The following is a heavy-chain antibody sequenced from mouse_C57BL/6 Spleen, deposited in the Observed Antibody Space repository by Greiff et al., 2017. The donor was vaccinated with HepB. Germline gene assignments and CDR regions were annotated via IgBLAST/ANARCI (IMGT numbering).Heavy chain of an antibody. CDR2: IYPRSGNT. CDR1: GYTFTSYG. Sequence: VKLMESGAELARPGASVKLSCKASGYTFTSYGISWVKQRTGQGLEWIGEIYPRSGNTYYNEKFKGKATLTADKSSSTAYMELRSLTSEDSAVYFCARGDMVTNYFDYWGQGTTLTVSS. CDR3: ARGDMVTNYFDY. J-gene: IGHJ2*01. V-gene: IGHV1-81*01. D-gene: IGHD2-2*01.